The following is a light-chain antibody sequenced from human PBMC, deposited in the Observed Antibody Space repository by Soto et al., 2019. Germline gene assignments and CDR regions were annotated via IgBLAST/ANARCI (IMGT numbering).Light chain of an antibody. CDR1: SSNIGSKY. Sequence: QPVLTQPPSASGTPGQRVTISCSGSSSNIGSKYVYWYQQLPGTAPKLLMYRNNQRPSGVPDRFSGSKSGTSASLAIGGLRSEDEADYYCAAWDAGVSGPAFGGGTKVTVL. V-gene: IGLV1-47*01. CDR2: RNN. J-gene: IGLJ2*01. CDR3: AAWDAGVSGPA.